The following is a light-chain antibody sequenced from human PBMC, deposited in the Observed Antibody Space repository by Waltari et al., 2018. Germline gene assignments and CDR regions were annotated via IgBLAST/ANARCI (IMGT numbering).Light chain of an antibody. Sequence: VVLTQSPVSLAVTLGQPSSISCSCSESLLITDGRMFLNLFHQRPGQPPRRLIYQVSDRDSGVPDRFTGRGSGTDFTLEISSVEAEDAGVYYCMLGTRPWTFGPGTKVEI. CDR1: ESLLITDGRMF. J-gene: IGKJ1*01. CDR2: QVS. CDR3: MLGTRPWT. V-gene: IGKV2-30*01.